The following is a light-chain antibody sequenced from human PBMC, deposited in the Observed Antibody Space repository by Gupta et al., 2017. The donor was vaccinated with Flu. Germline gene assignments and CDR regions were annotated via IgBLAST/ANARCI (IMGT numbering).Light chain of an antibody. CDR2: WAS. CDR3: QQEDSTPYI. V-gene: IGKV4-1*01. J-gene: IGKJ2*01. CDR1: QSVLYSSNNKNY. Sequence: DIVMTQSPDSLAVSLGERATINCKSSQSVLYSSNNKNYLAWYQQKPGQPPKLLIYWASTRESGVPDRFSGSGSGTDFTLTISSLQAEDVAVYYCQQEDSTPYIFGQGTXLEIK.